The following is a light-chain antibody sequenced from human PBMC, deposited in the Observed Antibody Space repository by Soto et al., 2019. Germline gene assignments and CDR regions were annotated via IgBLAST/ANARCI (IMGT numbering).Light chain of an antibody. J-gene: IGKJ2*01. CDR1: QSIGTY. CDR3: QQSYSAPRT. CDR2: GAS. V-gene: IGKV1-39*01. Sequence: DIQMTQSPSSLPASVGDRISITCRASQSIGTYLSWYQQKPGKAPKLLIYGASNLQSGVPSRFSGSGSETGFTLTISSLQPEDFATYYYQQSYSAPRTFGQGTKVDIK.